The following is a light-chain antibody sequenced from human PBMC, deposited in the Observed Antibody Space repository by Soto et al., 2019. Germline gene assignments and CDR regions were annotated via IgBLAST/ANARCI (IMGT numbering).Light chain of an antibody. CDR3: MCYAGGNNWV. V-gene: IGLV2-8*02. Sequence: QSALTQPPSASRSPGQSVTISCTGTSSDVGTHGYVSWYQQHAGKAPKLMIYDVTKRPSGVPDRFSGSKSANTASLTVSGLQAEDEADYYCMCYAGGNNWVLGGGTKLTVL. J-gene: IGLJ3*02. CDR1: SSDVGTHGY. CDR2: DVT.